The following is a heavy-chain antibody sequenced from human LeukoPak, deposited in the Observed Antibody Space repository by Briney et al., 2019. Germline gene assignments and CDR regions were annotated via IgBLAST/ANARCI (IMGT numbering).Heavy chain of an antibody. CDR2: ISGSDSST. V-gene: IGHV3-23*01. CDR1: GFTFNNYA. D-gene: IGHD6-19*01. Sequence: GGSLRLSCAASGFTFNNYAMGWVRQAPGKGLEWVSGISGSDSSTYYADSVKGRFTISRDNSKNTLYLQMNSLRAEDTAVYYCAKAISVAVAGFLDYWGQGTLVTVSS. J-gene: IGHJ4*02. CDR3: AKAISVAVAGFLDY.